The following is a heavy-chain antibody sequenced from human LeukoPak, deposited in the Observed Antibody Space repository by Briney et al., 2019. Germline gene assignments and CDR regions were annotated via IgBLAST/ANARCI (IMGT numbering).Heavy chain of an antibody. CDR3: AREDVKWLRLLDY. CDR1: GFTFSSYS. CDR2: ISSSSSYI. J-gene: IGHJ4*02. V-gene: IGHV3-21*01. D-gene: IGHD5-12*01. Sequence: GGSLRLSCAASGFTFSSYSMNWVRQAPGKGLEWVSSISSSSSYIYYADSVKGRFTISRDNAKNSLYLQMNSLRAEDTAVYYCAREDVKWLRLLDYWGQGTLVTVSS.